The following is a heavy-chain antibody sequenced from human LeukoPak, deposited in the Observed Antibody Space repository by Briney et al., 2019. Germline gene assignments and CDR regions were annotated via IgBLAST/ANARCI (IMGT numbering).Heavy chain of an antibody. CDR3: AVSTDDYGDPISFDY. CDR2: IYHSGST. V-gene: IGHV4-38-2*01. Sequence: SETLSLTCAVSGYSISSGYYWGWIRQPPGKGLEWIGSIYHSGSTYYNPSLKSRVTISVDTSKNQFSLKLSSVTAADTAVYYCAVSTDDYGDPISFDYWGQGTLVIVSS. D-gene: IGHD4-17*01. CDR1: GYSISSGYY. J-gene: IGHJ4*02.